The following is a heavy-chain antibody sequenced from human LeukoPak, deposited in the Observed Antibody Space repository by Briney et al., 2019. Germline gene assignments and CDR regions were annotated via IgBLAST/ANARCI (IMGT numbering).Heavy chain of an antibody. D-gene: IGHD6-13*01. CDR2: IKQDGSEK. J-gene: IGHJ4*02. V-gene: IGHV3-7*01. CDR3: AREERGHNGYSSSWFIYFDY. Sequence: PGGSLRLSCAASGFTFSSYWMSWVRQAPGKGLEWVANIKQDGSEKYYVDSVKGRFTISRDNAKNSLYLQMNSLRAEDTAVYYCAREERGHNGYSSSWFIYFDYWGQGTLVTVSS. CDR1: GFTFSSYW.